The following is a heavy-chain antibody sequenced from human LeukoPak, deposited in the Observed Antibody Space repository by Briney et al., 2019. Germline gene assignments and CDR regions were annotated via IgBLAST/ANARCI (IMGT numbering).Heavy chain of an antibody. D-gene: IGHD1-26*01. CDR1: GFTSSHYP. J-gene: IGHJ6*03. CDR3: ARDPYSGNYGNYYYYYMDV. CDR2: ITSSGTYI. Sequence: GGSLRLSCAASGFTSSHYPIHWVRQAPGKALERVSSITSSGTYIFYADSVKGRFTISRDNAKNSLYLQMNSLGPEDTAVYYCARDPYSGNYGNYYYYYMDVWGKGTTVTISS. V-gene: IGHV3-21*01.